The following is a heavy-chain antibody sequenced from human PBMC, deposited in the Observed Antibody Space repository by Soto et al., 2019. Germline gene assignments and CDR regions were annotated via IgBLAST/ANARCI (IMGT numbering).Heavy chain of an antibody. CDR1: GFPINNFA. V-gene: IGHV3-30*03. CDR2: ISYDGGDK. J-gene: IGHJ4*02. D-gene: IGHD6-13*01. Sequence: GGSLHLSSSASGFPINNFAMNWVRQAPGKGLEWVAVISYDGGDKYYADSVKGRFTISRDNSKNTLYLQMNGLRAEDTAVYYCARDLSTGAADYYFDYWGQGALVTV. CDR3: ARDLSTGAADYYFDY.